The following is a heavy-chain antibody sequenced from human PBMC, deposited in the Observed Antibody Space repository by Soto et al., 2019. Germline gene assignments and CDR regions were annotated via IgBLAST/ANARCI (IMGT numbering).Heavy chain of an antibody. Sequence: GSLRLSCAASGFTFSDSAMHWVRQASGKGLEWVGRIRSKANTYATAYVASVEGRFTISRDDSKNTAYLQMNSLKTEDTAVYYCTTGIAARPPGWGQGTLVTVS. CDR1: GFTFSDSA. V-gene: IGHV3-73*01. D-gene: IGHD6-6*01. J-gene: IGHJ4*02. CDR3: TTGIAARPPG. CDR2: IRSKANTYAT.